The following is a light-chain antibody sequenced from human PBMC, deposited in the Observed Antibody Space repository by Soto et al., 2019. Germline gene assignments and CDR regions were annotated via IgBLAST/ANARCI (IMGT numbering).Light chain of an antibody. CDR3: QQYGSSPYT. Sequence: EIVLTQSPGTLSLSPGERATLSCRASQSVSSSYLAWYQQKPGQAPRLLIYGASSRATGIPHRFSGSGSGTDFTLTISRLEPDDFAVYYCQQYGSSPYTFGQGTKLEIK. V-gene: IGKV3-20*01. CDR1: QSVSSSY. J-gene: IGKJ2*01. CDR2: GAS.